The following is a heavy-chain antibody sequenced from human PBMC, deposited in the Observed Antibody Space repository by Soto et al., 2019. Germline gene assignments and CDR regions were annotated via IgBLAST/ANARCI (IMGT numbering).Heavy chain of an antibody. CDR1: GFSFRSYA. V-gene: IGHV3-33*08. CDR3: TRHRHPRGTVGATSPLEP. J-gene: IGHJ5*02. Sequence: AGGSLRLSCAASGFSFRSYAMHWVRQAPGKGLEWVAVIWYDGVNKYYADSVKGRFTISRDNSNNTLYVQMNSLKAEDTAVYFCTRHRHPRGTVGATSPLEPWGPGTQVTVS. CDR2: IWYDGVNK. D-gene: IGHD1-26*01.